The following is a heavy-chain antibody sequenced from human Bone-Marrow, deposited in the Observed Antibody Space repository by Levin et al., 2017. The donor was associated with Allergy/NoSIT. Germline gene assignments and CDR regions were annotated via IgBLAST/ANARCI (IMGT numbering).Heavy chain of an antibody. CDR2: IIPLFGVP. CDR1: GDTFSTYA. CDR3: AFSLGDSLYYFDY. V-gene: IGHV1-69*13. J-gene: IGHJ4*02. D-gene: IGHD2-21*02. Sequence: SVKVSCKSSGDTFSTYAISWVRQAPGQGLEWMGGIIPLFGVPNYAQKFRGRVTITADESTRTAYMELSSLRSEDTAVYYCAFSLGDSLYYFDYWGQGTLVTVSS.